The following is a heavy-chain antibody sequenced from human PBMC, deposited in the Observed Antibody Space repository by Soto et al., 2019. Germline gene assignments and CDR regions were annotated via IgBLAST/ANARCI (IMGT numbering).Heavy chain of an antibody. CDR1: GFTFSNSA. CDR3: ARDWPWEMPTITYWFDP. CDR2: ISFNENTK. D-gene: IGHD1-26*01. V-gene: IGHV3-30-3*01. Sequence: QVQLVESGGGVVQPGRSLRLSCVASGFTFSNSAMHWVRQAPGKGLEWVAVISFNENTKYYADSVKGRFTISRDNSENTVYLQMDSLRTDDTAMYYCARDWPWEMPTITYWFDPWGQGTLVTVSS. J-gene: IGHJ5*02.